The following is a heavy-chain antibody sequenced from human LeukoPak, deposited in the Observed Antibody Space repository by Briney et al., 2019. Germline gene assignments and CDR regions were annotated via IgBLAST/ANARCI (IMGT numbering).Heavy chain of an antibody. CDR2: IHYSGST. D-gene: IGHD7-27*01. V-gene: IGHV4-59*01. Sequence: SETLSLTCTVSGGSISSYYWSWIRQPPGKGLEWIGYIHYSGSTNYNPSLKSRVTISVDTSKNQFSLKLSSVTAADTAVYYCARANWDADWFDPWGQGTLVTVSS. J-gene: IGHJ5*02. CDR3: ARANWDADWFDP. CDR1: GGSISSYY.